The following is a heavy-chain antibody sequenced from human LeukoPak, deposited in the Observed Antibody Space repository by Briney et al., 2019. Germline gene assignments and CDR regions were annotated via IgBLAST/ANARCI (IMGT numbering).Heavy chain of an antibody. V-gene: IGHV3-30*19. D-gene: IGHD3-22*01. CDR2: ISYDGSNK. J-gene: IGHJ4*02. CDR3: AREYDSRSLDY. Sequence: GGSLRLSCAASGFTFSSYGMHWVRQAPGKGLEWVAVISYDGSNKYYADSVKGRFTISRDSSKNTLYLQMNSLRAEDTAVYYCAREYDSRSLDYWGQRTLVTVSS. CDR1: GFTFSSYG.